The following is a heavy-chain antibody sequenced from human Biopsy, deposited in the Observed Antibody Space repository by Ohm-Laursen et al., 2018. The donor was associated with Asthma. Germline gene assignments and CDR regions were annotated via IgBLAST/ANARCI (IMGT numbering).Heavy chain of an antibody. D-gene: IGHD2/OR15-2a*01. CDR3: AAGRTSLQGESPI. CDR2: IVFASGAT. CDR1: GVALSGYT. Sequence: SVKVSCNASGVALSGYTFEWLRQARGLGLEWIAWIVFASGATNYAQNFQDRLTVTRDMSAGSVSMELRGLSSTDTAVYYCAAGRTSLQGESPIWGQGTLVSVSS. V-gene: IGHV1-58*01. J-gene: IGHJ4*01.